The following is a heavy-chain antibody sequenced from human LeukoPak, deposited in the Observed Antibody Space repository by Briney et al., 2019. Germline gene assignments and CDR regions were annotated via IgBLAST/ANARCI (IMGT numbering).Heavy chain of an antibody. CDR2: INPNSGGT. CDR3: ARDGRRIAAAGALRSHWFDP. V-gene: IGHV1-2*02. Sequence: GASVKVSCKASGYTFTGYYMHWVRQAPGQGLEWMGWINPNSGGTNYAQKFQGRVTMTRDTSISTAYMELSRLRSDDTAVYCCARDGRRIAAAGALRSHWFDPWGQGTLVTVSS. CDR1: GYTFTGYY. D-gene: IGHD6-13*01. J-gene: IGHJ5*02.